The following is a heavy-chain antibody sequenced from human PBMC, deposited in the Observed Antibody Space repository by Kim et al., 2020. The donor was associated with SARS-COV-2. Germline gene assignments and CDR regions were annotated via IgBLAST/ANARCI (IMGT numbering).Heavy chain of an antibody. CDR3: ARDGGGIAAAGTLGGFDY. D-gene: IGHD6-13*01. V-gene: IGHV3-30*01. Sequence: VKGRFTISRDNSKNTLYLQMNSLRAEDTAVYYCARDGGGIAAAGTLGGFDYWGQRTLVTVSS. J-gene: IGHJ4*02.